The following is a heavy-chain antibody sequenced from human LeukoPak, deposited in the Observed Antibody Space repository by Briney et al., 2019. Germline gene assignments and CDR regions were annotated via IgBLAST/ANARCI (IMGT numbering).Heavy chain of an antibody. CDR3: ARKPSITGRSATKYGMDV. Sequence: ASVKVSCKASGYTFTSYGISWVRQAPGQGLEWMGWMNPNSGNTGYAQKFQGRVTMTRNTSISTAYMELSSLRSEDTAVYYCARKPSITGRSATKYGMDVWGQGTTVTVSS. CDR1: GYTFTSYG. CDR2: MNPNSGNT. V-gene: IGHV1-8*02. J-gene: IGHJ6*02. D-gene: IGHD1-20*01.